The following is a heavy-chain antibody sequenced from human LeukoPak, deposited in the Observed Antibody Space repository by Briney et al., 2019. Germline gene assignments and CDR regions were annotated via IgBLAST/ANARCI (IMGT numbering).Heavy chain of an antibody. V-gene: IGHV1-18*01. Sequence: WASVKVSCKASGYTFTSYGINWVRQAPGQGLEWMGWISAYNGNTNYAQKLQGRVTMTTDTSTSTAYMELRSLRSDDTAVYYCARDSRRDFWSGYYTISDYYYYMDVWGKGTTVTVSS. CDR1: GYTFTSYG. J-gene: IGHJ6*03. CDR3: ARDSRRDFWSGYYTISDYYYYMDV. D-gene: IGHD3-3*01. CDR2: ISAYNGNT.